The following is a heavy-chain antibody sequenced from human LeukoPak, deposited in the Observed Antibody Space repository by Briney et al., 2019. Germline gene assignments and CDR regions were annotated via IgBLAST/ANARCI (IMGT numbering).Heavy chain of an antibody. D-gene: IGHD4-17*01. CDR3: ARGGTTVTIY. CDR1: GYTFTGYY. CDR2: INPNSGGT. J-gene: IGHJ4*02. Sequence: GASVKVSCKASGYTFTGYYMHWVRQAPGKGLEWMGRINPNSGGTNYAQKVKGRVTMTRDTSISTAYMQLSRLTADDTSVYYCARGGTTVTIYWGQGTLVTVSS. V-gene: IGHV1-2*06.